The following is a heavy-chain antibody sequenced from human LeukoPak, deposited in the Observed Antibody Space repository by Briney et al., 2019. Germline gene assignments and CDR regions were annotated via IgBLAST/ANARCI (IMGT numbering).Heavy chain of an antibody. D-gene: IGHD3-22*01. Sequence: GGSLRLSCAASGFTFSSYAMSWVRQAPGKGLEWVANIKQDGSEKYYVDSVKGRFTISRDNAKNSLYLQMNSLRAEDTAVYYCARDHGRRVITRYYFDYWGQGTLVTVSS. J-gene: IGHJ4*02. V-gene: IGHV3-7*03. CDR1: GFTFSSYA. CDR2: IKQDGSEK. CDR3: ARDHGRRVITRYYFDY.